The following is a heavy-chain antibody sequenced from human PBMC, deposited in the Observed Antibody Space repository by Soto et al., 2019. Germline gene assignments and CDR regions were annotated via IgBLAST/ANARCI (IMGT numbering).Heavy chain of an antibody. CDR2: IYYSGST. V-gene: IGHV4-59*01. D-gene: IGHD6-19*01. J-gene: IGHJ5*02. CDR1: GGSFSGYY. CDR3: ARVDYRAVAGGNNWFDP. Sequence: PSETLSLTCAVYGGSFSGYYWSWIRQPPGKGLEWIGYIYYSGSTNYNPSLKSRVTISVDTSKNQFSLKLSSVTAADTAVYYCARVDYRAVAGGNNWFDPWGQGTLVTVSS.